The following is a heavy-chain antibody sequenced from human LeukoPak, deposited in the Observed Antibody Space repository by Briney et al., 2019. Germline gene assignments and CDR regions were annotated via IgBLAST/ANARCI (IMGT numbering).Heavy chain of an antibody. CDR3: ARQYLGYCSGGSCYGDLSEPWFDP. CDR1: GYSFTSYW. CDR2: IDPSDSYT. D-gene: IGHD2-15*01. Sequence: GESLKISCKGSGYSFTSYWISWVRQMPGKGLEWMGRIDPSDSYTNYSPSFQGHVTISADKSISTAYLQWSSLKASDTAMYYCARQYLGYCSGGSCYGDLSEPWFDPWGQGTLVTVSS. J-gene: IGHJ5*02. V-gene: IGHV5-10-1*01.